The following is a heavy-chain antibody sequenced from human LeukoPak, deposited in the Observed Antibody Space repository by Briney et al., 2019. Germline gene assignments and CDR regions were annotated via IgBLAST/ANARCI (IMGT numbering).Heavy chain of an antibody. V-gene: IGHV1-58*02. Sequence: SVKVSCKASGFTFTSSAMQWVRQARGQRLEWIGWIVVGSGNTNYAQKFQERVTITRDMSTSTAYMELSSLRSDDTAVYYCARRAIDGSGDYYMDVWGKGTTVTVSS. CDR3: ARRAIDGSGDYYMDV. J-gene: IGHJ6*03. CDR1: GFTFTSSA. CDR2: IVVGSGNT. D-gene: IGHD2-15*01.